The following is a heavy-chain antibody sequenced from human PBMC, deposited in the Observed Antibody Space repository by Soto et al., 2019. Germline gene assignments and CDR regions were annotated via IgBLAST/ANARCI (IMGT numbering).Heavy chain of an antibody. D-gene: IGHD6-13*01. CDR1: GFTFSNAW. J-gene: IGHJ4*02. Sequence: GGSLRLSCAASGFTFSNAWMSWVRQAPGKGLEWVGRIKSKTDGGTTDYAAPVKGRFTISRDDSKNTLYLQMNSLKTEDTAVYYCTTESPYEWQQLVPWDYWGQGTLVTVSS. V-gene: IGHV3-15*01. CDR2: IKSKTDGGTT. CDR3: TTESPYEWQQLVPWDY.